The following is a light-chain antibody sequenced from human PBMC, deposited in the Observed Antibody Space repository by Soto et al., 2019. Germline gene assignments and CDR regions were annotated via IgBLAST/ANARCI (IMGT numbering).Light chain of an antibody. V-gene: IGKV1-13*02. CDR1: QGIGSA. CDR3: QQYDM. CDR2: DAS. Sequence: AIQLTQSPSSLSASVGDRVTITCRASQGIGSALAWYQQKPGKAPKLLIYDASSLESGVPSRFSGSGSGTEFTLTITSLQPEDFATYYCQQYDMFGPGTKVEIK. J-gene: IGKJ1*01.